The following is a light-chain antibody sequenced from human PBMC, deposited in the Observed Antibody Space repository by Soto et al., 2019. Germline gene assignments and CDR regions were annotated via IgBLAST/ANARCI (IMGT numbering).Light chain of an antibody. CDR1: QSVGSY. V-gene: IGKV3-11*01. CDR2: DAS. Sequence: EIVLTHSPATLSLSPGDRATLSCRASQSVGSYLGWYQQRPGQAPRLLIYDASNRATGIPARFSGSGSGTDFTLTISSLEPEDFAVYYCQQRSDWPSTFGGGTKVDI. CDR3: QQRSDWPST. J-gene: IGKJ4*01.